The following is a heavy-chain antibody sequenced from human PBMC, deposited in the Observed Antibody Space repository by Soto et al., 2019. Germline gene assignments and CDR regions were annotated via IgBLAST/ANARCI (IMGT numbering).Heavy chain of an antibody. CDR1: GDKFSGNY. CDR2: ITPIFEAP. D-gene: IGHD2-15*01. Sequence: QVQLVQSGAEVKKPGTSVKVSCKAPGDKFSGNYFTWVRLAPGQGLEWMGGITPIFEAPNYAPKFQGRLHIFAAPTYAPDLLRRVHLMAASPTSTTCMELSSLAYDDSAIYSCARGGDALWVNEPSFLLRYWGPGAPVIVSP. J-gene: IGHJ1*01. CDR3: MELSSLAYDDSAIYSCARGGDALWVNEPSFLLRY. V-gene: IGHV1-69*12.